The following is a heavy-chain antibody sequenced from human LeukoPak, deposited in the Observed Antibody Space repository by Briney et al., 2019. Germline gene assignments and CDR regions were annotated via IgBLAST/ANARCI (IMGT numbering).Heavy chain of an antibody. CDR1: GFTFSNSW. CDR3: ASPNLVN. CDR2: ISSSSSTI. V-gene: IGHV3-48*02. J-gene: IGHJ4*02. D-gene: IGHD1-7*01. Sequence: GGSLRLSCDASGFTFSNSWMTWVRQAPGKGLEWVSYISSSSSTIYYADSVKGRFTISRDNAKNSLYLQMNSLRDEDTAVYYCASPNLVNWGQGTLVTVSS.